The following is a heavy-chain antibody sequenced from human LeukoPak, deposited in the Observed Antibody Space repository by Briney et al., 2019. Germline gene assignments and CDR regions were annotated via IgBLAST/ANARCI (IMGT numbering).Heavy chain of an antibody. Sequence: PGGSLRLSCAASGFTYNSYAMSWVRQAPGKGLEWVSAISGSGGVTYYADSVKGRFTISRDNSMNTLYLQMDSLRAEDTAEYYCAQGFDTSGYDVWGQGTMVTVSS. CDR2: ISGSGGVT. J-gene: IGHJ3*01. CDR3: AQGFDTSGYDV. CDR1: GFTYNSYA. V-gene: IGHV3-23*01. D-gene: IGHD3-22*01.